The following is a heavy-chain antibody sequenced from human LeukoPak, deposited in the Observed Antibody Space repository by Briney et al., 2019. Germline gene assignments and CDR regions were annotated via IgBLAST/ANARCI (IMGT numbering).Heavy chain of an antibody. CDR1: VYTFTIYD. Sequence: GASVTVSYMDSVYTFTIYDKNWVRQATGQGLEWMGWMKPNSVNTDYSQKFQGRDTMTRNTSRSTAYMELSSLRSEDTAVYYCASGIVGAGYYFDYWGQGTLVTASS. CDR2: MKPNSVNT. V-gene: IGHV1-8*01. J-gene: IGHJ4*02. CDR3: ASGIVGAGYYFDY. D-gene: IGHD1-26*01.